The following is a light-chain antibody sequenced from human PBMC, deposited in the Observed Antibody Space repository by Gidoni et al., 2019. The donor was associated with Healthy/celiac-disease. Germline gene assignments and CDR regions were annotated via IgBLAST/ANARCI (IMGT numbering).Light chain of an antibody. CDR1: QDISNY. V-gene: IGKV1-33*01. J-gene: IGKJ5*01. CDR3: QQYDNLPIT. Sequence: DIQMTQSPSSLSASVGDRVTITCQASQDISNYLNWYQQKTGKAPKLLIYDASNWETGVPSRFSGSGSGTDFTFTISSLQPEDIATYYCQQYDNLPITFGQGTRLEIK. CDR2: DAS.